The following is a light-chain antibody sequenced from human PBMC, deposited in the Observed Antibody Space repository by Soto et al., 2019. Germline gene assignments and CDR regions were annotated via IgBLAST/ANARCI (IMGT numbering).Light chain of an antibody. CDR2: YKSDSDK. CDR3: MIWNSRAYV. J-gene: IGLJ1*01. CDR1: SGINVGTYR. V-gene: IGLV5-45*03. Sequence: QPVLTQPSSLSASPGASASLTCTLRSGINVGTYRIYWYQQKPGSPPQYLLRYKSDSDKQQGSGVPSRFSGSKDASANAGILLISGLQSEDEADYYCMIWNSRAYVFGTGTKVTVL.